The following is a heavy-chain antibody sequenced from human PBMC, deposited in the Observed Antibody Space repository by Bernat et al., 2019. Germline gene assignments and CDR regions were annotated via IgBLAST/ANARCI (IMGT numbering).Heavy chain of an antibody. CDR3: ARDSINFWSGYYRGVEVDYYYYMDV. V-gene: IGHV1-18*01. CDR1: GYTFTSYG. D-gene: IGHD3-3*01. J-gene: IGHJ6*03. Sequence: QVQLVQSGAEVKKPGASVKVSCKASGYTFTSYGISWVRQAPGQGLEWMGWISAYNGNTNYAQKLQGRVTMTTDTSTSTAYMELRSLRSDDTAVYYCARDSINFWSGYYRGVEVDYYYYMDVWGKGTTVTVSS. CDR2: ISAYNGNT.